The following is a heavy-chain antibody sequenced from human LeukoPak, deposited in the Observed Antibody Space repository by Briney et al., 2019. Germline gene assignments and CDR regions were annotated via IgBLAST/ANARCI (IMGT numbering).Heavy chain of an antibody. Sequence: SVRVSCKASGGTFSGDGINWVRQAPGQGLEWMGGIIPMFASTHYAQKFQCRVTITTDESASTAYLELSSLTSEDTAVYFCARSPYSQLPTFYFDYWGQGSVVSVS. J-gene: IGHJ4*02. D-gene: IGHD2-2*01. CDR2: IIPMFAST. CDR3: ARSPYSQLPTFYFDY. CDR1: GGTFSGDG. V-gene: IGHV1-69*05.